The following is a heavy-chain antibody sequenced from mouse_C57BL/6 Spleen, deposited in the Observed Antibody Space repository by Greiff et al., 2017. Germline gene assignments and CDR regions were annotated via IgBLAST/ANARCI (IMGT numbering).Heavy chain of an antibody. Sequence: VQLQESGPGLVQPSPSLSITCTVSGFSLTSYGVHWVRQSPGKGLEWLGVIWRGGSTDNNAAFMSRLSITKYNSKSQVFFNMNSLQADDTAIYYCAKIINYYDYYAMDYWGQGPSVTVSS. D-gene: IGHD1-1*01. V-gene: IGHV2-5*01. CDR1: GFSLTSYG. J-gene: IGHJ4*01. CDR3: AKIINYYDYYAMDY. CDR2: IWRGGST.